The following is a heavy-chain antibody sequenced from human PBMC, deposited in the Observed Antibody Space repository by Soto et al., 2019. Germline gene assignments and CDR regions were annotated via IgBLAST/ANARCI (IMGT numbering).Heavy chain of an antibody. V-gene: IGHV1-3*01. D-gene: IGHD2-2*01. Sequence: ASVKVSCKASGYTFTSYAMHWVRQAPGQRLEWMGWINAGNGNTKYSQKFQGRVTITRDTSASTAYMELSSLRSEDTAVYYCASSLRFNIVVVPAAIRDIDYWGQGTLVTVSP. CDR1: GYTFTSYA. CDR3: ASSLRFNIVVVPAAIRDIDY. CDR2: INAGNGNT. J-gene: IGHJ4*02.